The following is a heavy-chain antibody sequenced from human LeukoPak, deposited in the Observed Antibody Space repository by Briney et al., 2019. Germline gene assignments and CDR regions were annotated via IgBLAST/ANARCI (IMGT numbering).Heavy chain of an antibody. CDR2: IRYDGSNK. D-gene: IGHD3-3*01. CDR3: AKRVVIKSTDYFYYYIHV. CDR1: GFSFSDYG. J-gene: IGHJ6*03. Sequence: GGSLRLSCEASGFSFSDYGMHWVRQAPGKGLEWVAFIRYDGSNKYYADSVKGRFTVSRDNSQSTLYLQMNSLRVEDTAVYYCAKRVVIKSTDYFYYYIHVWGKGTTVAVSS. V-gene: IGHV3-30*02.